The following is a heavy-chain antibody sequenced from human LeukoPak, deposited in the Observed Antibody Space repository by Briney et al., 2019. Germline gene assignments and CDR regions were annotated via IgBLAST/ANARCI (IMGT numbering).Heavy chain of an antibody. CDR1: GGSFSGYY. CDR2: INHSGST. J-gene: IGHJ4*02. CDR3: ARETPRYSSSWHLDY. D-gene: IGHD6-13*01. Sequence: PSETLSLTCAVYGGSFSGYYWSWIHQPPGKGLEWIGEINHSGSTDYNPSLKSRVTISVDTSKNQFSLKLSSVTAADTAVYYCARETPRYSSSWHLDYWGQGTLVTVSS. V-gene: IGHV4-34*01.